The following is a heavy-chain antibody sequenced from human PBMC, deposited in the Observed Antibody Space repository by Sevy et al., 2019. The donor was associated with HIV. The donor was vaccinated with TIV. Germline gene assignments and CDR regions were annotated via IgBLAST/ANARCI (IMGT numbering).Heavy chain of an antibody. CDR1: GFTFGSYT. CDR2: ISVSGGNT. J-gene: IGHJ4*02. V-gene: IGHV3-23*01. CDR3: AKGHSGSYLFDY. D-gene: IGHD1-26*01. Sequence: GGSLRLSCAASGFTFGSYTMNWVRQAPGKGLEWVSGISVSGGNTYYADSVKGRFTISRDNSKNTLSLQMSSLRAEDTAVYYCAKGHSGSYLFDYWGQGTLVTVSS.